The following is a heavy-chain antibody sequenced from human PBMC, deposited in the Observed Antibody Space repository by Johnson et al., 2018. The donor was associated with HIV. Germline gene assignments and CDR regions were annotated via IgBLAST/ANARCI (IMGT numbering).Heavy chain of an antibody. CDR1: GFTFSSYW. D-gene: IGHD3-16*01. CDR2: INSDGSST. J-gene: IGHJ3*02. V-gene: IGHV3-74*02. CDR3: ARVPLVIGGVRKAFDI. Sequence: MQLVESGGGLVQPGGSLRLSCAASGFTFSSYWMHWVRQAPGKGLVWVSRINSDGSSTTYADSVKGRFTISRDNAKNILYLQMNSLRAEDTAVYYCARVPLVIGGVRKAFDIWGQGTMVTVSS.